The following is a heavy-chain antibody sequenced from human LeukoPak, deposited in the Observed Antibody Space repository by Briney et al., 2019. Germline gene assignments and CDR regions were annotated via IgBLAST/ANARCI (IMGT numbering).Heavy chain of an antibody. CDR3: ASDREYYYGSGSFDY. CDR2: IKQDGSEK. CDR1: GFTFRSYW. J-gene: IGHJ4*02. D-gene: IGHD3-10*01. V-gene: IGHV3-7*04. Sequence: AGSLRLSCAASGFTFRSYWMSWVRQAPGKGLEWVANIKQDGSEKYYVDSVKGRFTISRDNAKNSLYLQMNSLRAEDTAVYYCASDREYYYGSGSFDYWGQGTLVTVPS.